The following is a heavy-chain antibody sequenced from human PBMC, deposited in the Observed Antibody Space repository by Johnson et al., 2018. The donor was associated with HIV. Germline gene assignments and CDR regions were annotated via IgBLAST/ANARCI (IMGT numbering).Heavy chain of an antibody. CDR1: GFTFNNAW. D-gene: IGHD3-22*01. Sequence: VQLVESGGGLVKPGGSLRLSCAASGFTFNNAWMSWVRQAPGKGLEWVSGINWNGGSTHYADSVKGRFTISRDNAKNSLYLQMNSLRADDTALYYCVRDLYYDSSGPERPDDAFDIWGQGTMVTVSS. CDR3: VRDLYYDSSGPERPDDAFDI. V-gene: IGHV3-20*04. CDR2: INWNGGST. J-gene: IGHJ3*02.